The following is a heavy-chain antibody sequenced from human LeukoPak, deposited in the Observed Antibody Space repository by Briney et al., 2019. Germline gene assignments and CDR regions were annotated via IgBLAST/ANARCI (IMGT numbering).Heavy chain of an antibody. CDR2: INPHSGGT. Sequence: ASVKVSCKASGYTFTDYYMHWVRQAPGQGLEWMGWINPHSGGTDHAQKFQGRVTMTRDTSISTAYMELSRLRSDDTAVYYCAREGDYGDYFDYWGQGTLVTVSS. CDR3: AREGDYGDYFDY. V-gene: IGHV1-2*02. D-gene: IGHD4-17*01. CDR1: GYTFTDYY. J-gene: IGHJ4*02.